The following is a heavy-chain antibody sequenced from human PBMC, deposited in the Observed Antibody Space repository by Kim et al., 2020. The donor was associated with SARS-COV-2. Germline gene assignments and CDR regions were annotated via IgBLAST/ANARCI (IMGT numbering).Heavy chain of an antibody. CDR3: ARALYYFDY. CDR1: GISVSTNY. Sequence: GGSLRLSCAASGISVSTNYMGWVRQAPGKGLEWVSVIYSGGDTYHADSVKGRFTISRDNSKNTLFLQMNSLRVDDTAMYYCARALYYFDYWGQGTLVTVSS. J-gene: IGHJ4*02. V-gene: IGHV3-53*01. D-gene: IGHD2-8*01. CDR2: IYSGGDT.